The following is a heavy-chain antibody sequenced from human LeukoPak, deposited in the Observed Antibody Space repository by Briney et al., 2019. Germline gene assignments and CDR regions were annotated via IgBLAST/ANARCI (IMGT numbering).Heavy chain of an antibody. D-gene: IGHD1-26*01. CDR1: GFTVSSYY. CDR2: IYSGGTT. Sequence: GGSLRLSCAASGFTVSSYYMSWVRQAPGKGLEWVSVIYSGGTTYYADSVKGRFTISRDNSKNTLYLQMNSLRAEDTAVYYCARAPGRWEPIDYWGQGTLVTVSS. J-gene: IGHJ4*02. CDR3: ARAPGRWEPIDY. V-gene: IGHV3-53*01.